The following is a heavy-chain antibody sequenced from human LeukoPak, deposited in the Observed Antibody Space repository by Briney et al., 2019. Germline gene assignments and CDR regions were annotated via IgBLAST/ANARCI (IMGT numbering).Heavy chain of an antibody. CDR1: RFTFSSYA. CDR3: AKGPYCGGDCFSRGFWFDP. CDR2: FSGSGGST. D-gene: IGHD2-21*02. Sequence: GGSLRLSCAASRFTFSSYAMSWVRQAPGKGLEWVSAFSGSGGSTYYADSVKGRFTISRDNSKNTLYLQMNSLRAEDTAVYYCAKGPYCGGDCFSRGFWFDPWGQGTLVTVSS. V-gene: IGHV3-23*01. J-gene: IGHJ5*02.